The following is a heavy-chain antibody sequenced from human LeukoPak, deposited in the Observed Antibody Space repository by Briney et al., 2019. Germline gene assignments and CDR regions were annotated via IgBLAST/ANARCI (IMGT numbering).Heavy chain of an antibody. CDR3: AREGGYIDY. V-gene: IGHV4-30-4*08. Sequence: SETLSLTCTVSGGSISVSSYYWGWIRQPPGKGLEWIGYIYYSGSTYYNPSLKSRVTISVDTSKNQFSLKLSSVTAADTAVYYCAREGGYIDYWGQGTLVTVSS. CDR1: GGSISVSSYY. CDR2: IYYSGST. D-gene: IGHD6-13*01. J-gene: IGHJ4*02.